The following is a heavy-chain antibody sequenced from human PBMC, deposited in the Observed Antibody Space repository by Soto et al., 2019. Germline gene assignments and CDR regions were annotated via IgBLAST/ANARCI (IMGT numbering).Heavy chain of an antibody. CDR1: GFTFSSYL. Sequence: GGSLRLSCAASGFTFSSYLMHWVRQAPGKGLVWVSRINSDGSSTSYADSVKGRFTISRDNAKNTLYLQMNSLRAEDTAVYYCARETGVAVTYCSYGMDVWGEGTT. V-gene: IGHV3-74*01. CDR3: ARETGVAVTYCSYGMDV. CDR2: INSDGSST. D-gene: IGHD6-19*01. J-gene: IGHJ6*02.